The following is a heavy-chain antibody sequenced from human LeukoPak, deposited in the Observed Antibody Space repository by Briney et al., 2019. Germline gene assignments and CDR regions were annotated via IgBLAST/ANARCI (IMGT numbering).Heavy chain of an antibody. Sequence: SETLSLTCTVSGGSMSGYYWSWIRQPPGKGPELIGYIHSTGNTGYNPSLKSRATISVDTSKNQFSLGLRSVTTADTAVYYCARGGWSIDFWGRGTLVTVSS. CDR3: ARGGWSIDF. CDR1: GGSMSGYY. V-gene: IGHV4-59*01. J-gene: IGHJ2*01. CDR2: IHSTGNT. D-gene: IGHD2-15*01.